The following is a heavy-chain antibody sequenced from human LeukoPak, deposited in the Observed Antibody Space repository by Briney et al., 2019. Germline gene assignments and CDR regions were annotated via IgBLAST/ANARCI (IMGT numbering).Heavy chain of an antibody. J-gene: IGHJ4*02. Sequence: PGGSLRLSCAASGFTFSGSAMHWVRQASGKGLEWVGRIRSKANSYATAYAASVKGRFTISRDDSKNTAYLQMNSLKTEDTAVYYCTRHLNDYVWGSYRYFYWGQGTLVTVSS. CDR2: IRSKANSYAT. CDR1: GFTFSGSA. V-gene: IGHV3-73*01. CDR3: TRHLNDYVWGSYRYFY. D-gene: IGHD3-16*02.